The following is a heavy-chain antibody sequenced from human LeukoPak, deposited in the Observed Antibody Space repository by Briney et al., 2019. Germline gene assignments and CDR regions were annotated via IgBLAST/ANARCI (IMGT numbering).Heavy chain of an antibody. CDR2: IYYSGST. V-gene: IGHV4-59*01. Sequence: KPAETLSLTCTVSGGSISSYYWSWIRQPPGKGLEWIGYIYYSGSTNYNPSLKSRVTISVDTSKNQFSLKLSSVTAAATAVYYCARALNDSGDYMVRWFDPWGQGTLVTVSS. D-gene: IGHD4-17*01. CDR3: ARALNDSGDYMVRWFDP. CDR1: GGSISSYY. J-gene: IGHJ5*02.